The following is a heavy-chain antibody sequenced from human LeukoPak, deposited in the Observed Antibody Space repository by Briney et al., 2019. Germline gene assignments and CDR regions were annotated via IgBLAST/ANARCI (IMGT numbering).Heavy chain of an antibody. J-gene: IGHJ3*02. CDR2: IKQDGSEK. V-gene: IGHV3-7*01. CDR1: GFTFSSYW. D-gene: IGHD3-16*02. Sequence: GGSLRLSCAASGFTFSSYWMSWVRQAPGKGLEWVANIKQDGSEKYYVDSVKGRFTISRDNAKNSLYLQMNSLRAEDTAVYYCARGWSDYVRGSYRRDDAFDIWGQGTMVTVSS. CDR3: ARGWSDYVRGSYRRDDAFDI.